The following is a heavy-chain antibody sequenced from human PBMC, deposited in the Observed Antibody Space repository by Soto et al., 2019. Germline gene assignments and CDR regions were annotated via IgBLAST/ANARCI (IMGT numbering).Heavy chain of an antibody. CDR1: GFTFSNYY. V-gene: IGHV3-7*01. CDR2: IKQDGSEK. J-gene: IGHJ4*02. Sequence: EVQLVESGGGLVQPGGSLRLSCAASGFTFSNYYMSWVRQAPGKGLEWVANIKQDGSEKYYVDSVKGRFTISRDNAKNSRYRQRNSLRAEDTAVYYCARDVWVRAVIGYWGQGTQVTVSS. CDR3: ARDVWVRAVIGY. D-gene: IGHD3-10*01.